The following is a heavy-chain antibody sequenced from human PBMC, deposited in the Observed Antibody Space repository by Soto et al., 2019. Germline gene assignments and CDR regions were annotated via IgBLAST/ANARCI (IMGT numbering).Heavy chain of an antibody. Sequence: GGSLRLSCAASGFTFSTYTMSWVRQVPGKGLEWVSGISGSGNTYYADSVKGRFTISRDNSKNTLYLQMISLRTEDTAVYHCAISGGYDNTSPFDYWGQGTQVTVSS. CDR3: AISGGYDNTSPFDY. CDR1: GFTFSTYT. V-gene: IGHV3-23*01. J-gene: IGHJ4*02. CDR2: ISGSGNT. D-gene: IGHD3-22*01.